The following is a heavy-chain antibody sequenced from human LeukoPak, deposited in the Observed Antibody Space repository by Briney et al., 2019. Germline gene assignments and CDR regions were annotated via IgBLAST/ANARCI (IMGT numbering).Heavy chain of an antibody. D-gene: IGHD6-19*01. CDR1: GFTFSGSS. Sequence: GGSLKLSCAASGFTFSGSSLHWVRQAPNKGLEWVAIVSYDGSIKYYADSVKGRFTISRDNSKNTLYLQMNSLRAEDTAVYYCARDHYSSGPYYFDYWGQGTLVTVSS. CDR2: VSYDGSIK. V-gene: IGHV3-30-3*01. J-gene: IGHJ4*02. CDR3: ARDHYSSGPYYFDY.